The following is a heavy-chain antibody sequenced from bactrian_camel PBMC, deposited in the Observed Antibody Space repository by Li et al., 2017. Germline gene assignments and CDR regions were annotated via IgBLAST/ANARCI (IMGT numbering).Heavy chain of an antibody. CDR1: RSVRC. Sequence: HVQLVESGGGSVQTGGSLTLSCAASRSVRCVGWFRQAAGKEREGVASISSDGSTYYADSVKGRFTISKDNGKNTLYLQMNSLNPEDGAMYYCAASVTVGCQRRDVWLYAYRGQGTQVTVS. J-gene: IGHJ4*01. V-gene: IGHV3S53*01. CDR2: ISSDGST. CDR3: AASVTVGCQRRDVWLYAY. D-gene: IGHD1*01.